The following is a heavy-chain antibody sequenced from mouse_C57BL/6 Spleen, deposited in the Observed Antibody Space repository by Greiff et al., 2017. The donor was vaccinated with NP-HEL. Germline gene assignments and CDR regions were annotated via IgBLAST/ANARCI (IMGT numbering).Heavy chain of an antibody. CDR2: INPGSGGT. D-gene: IGHD3-1*01. CDR3: ARHLGDFDY. V-gene: IGHV1-54*01. CDR1: GYAFTNYL. Sequence: VQLQESGAELVRPGTSVKVSCKASGYAFTNYLIEWVKQRPGQGLEWIGVINPGSGGTNYNEKFKGKATLTADKSSSTAYMQLSSLTSEDSAVYFCARHLGDFDYWGQGTTLTVSS. J-gene: IGHJ2*01.